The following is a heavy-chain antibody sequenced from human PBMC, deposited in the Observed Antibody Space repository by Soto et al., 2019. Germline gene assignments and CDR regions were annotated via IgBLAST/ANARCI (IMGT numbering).Heavy chain of an antibody. J-gene: IGHJ6*02. D-gene: IGHD6-6*01. CDR2: IIPICGTA. Sequence: QVQLVQSGAEVKKPGSSVKVSCKASGGTFSSYAISWVRQAPGQGLEWMGGIIPICGTANYAQKFQGRVTMTADKSTSTAYMALSSLRAEDTAVYYCASQQLGPSYYYGMDVWGQGTTVTVSS. CDR3: ASQQLGPSYYYGMDV. V-gene: IGHV1-69*14. CDR1: GGTFSSYA.